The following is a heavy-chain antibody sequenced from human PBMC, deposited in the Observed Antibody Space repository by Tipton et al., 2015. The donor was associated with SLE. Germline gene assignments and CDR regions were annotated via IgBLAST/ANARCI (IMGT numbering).Heavy chain of an antibody. CDR3: ARWGNGLDY. J-gene: IGHJ4*02. Sequence: SPSFQDHVTISADKSISTAYLQWSSLKASDTAMYYCARWGNGLDYWGQGTLVTVSS. V-gene: IGHV5-10-1*01. D-gene: IGHD3-16*01.